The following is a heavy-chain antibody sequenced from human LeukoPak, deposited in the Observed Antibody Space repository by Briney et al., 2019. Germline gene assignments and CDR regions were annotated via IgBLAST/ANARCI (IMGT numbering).Heavy chain of an antibody. Sequence: GASVKVFCKASGYTFTGCYMHWVRQAPGQGLEWMGWINPNSGGTNYAQKFQGRVTMTRDTSISTAYMELSRLRSDDTAVYYCARDVVDYGDYAWNDYYGMDVWGQGTTVTVSS. CDR2: INPNSGGT. V-gene: IGHV1-2*02. D-gene: IGHD4-17*01. CDR1: GYTFTGCY. J-gene: IGHJ6*02. CDR3: ARDVVDYGDYAWNDYYGMDV.